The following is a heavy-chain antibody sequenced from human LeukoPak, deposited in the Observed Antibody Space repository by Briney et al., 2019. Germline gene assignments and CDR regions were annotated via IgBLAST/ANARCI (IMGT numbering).Heavy chain of an antibody. CDR2: VYHSGST. CDR1: GGSISYYY. V-gene: IGHV4-59*08. D-gene: IGHD6-13*01. J-gene: IGHJ6*02. Sequence: PSETLSLTCTVSGGSISYYYWSWIRQPPGKGLEWIGHVYHSGSTNYNPSFKSRVTISVDTSKNHFSLYLSSVTAAHTAVYYCVRHAATRHNYGMDVWGQGTTVTVSS. CDR3: VRHAATRHNYGMDV.